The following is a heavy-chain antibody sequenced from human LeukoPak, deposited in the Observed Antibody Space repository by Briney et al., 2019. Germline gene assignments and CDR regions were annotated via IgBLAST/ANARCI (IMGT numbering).Heavy chain of an antibody. J-gene: IGHJ4*02. CDR3: AKQLGYCSDGSCYFPY. V-gene: IGHV3-23*01. CDR2: ISNNGGYT. Sequence: PGGSLRLSCAASGFTVSSNYMSWVRQAPGKGPEWVSAISNNGGYTYYADSVQGRFTISRDNSKSTLCLQMNSLRAEDTAVYYCAKQLGYCSDGSCYFPYWGQGTLVTVSS. CDR1: GFTVSSNY. D-gene: IGHD2-15*01.